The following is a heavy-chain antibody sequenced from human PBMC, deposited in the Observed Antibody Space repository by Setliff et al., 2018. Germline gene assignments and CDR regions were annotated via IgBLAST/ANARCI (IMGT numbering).Heavy chain of an antibody. CDR1: GDSINSRTNY. Sequence: SETLSLTCTVSGDSINSRTNYWSWIRQPAGKGPEWIGHIYASWSTNSNPSLKSRVTMSVDTSKNQFSLKLNSVTAADTATYYCARDRSYYASGSFTKWFDYWGQGALVTVSS. CDR3: ARDRSYYASGSFTKWFDY. D-gene: IGHD3-10*01. CDR2: IYASWST. J-gene: IGHJ4*02. V-gene: IGHV4-61*10.